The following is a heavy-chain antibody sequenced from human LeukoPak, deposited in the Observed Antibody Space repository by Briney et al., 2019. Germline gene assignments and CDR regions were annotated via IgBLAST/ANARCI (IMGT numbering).Heavy chain of an antibody. Sequence: GGSLRLSCAASGFTFDDYAMHWVRQAPGKGLEWVSGISWNSGSIGYADSVKGRFTISRDNAKNSLYLQMNSLRAEDTALYYCARTNIGYSYALNWGQGTLVTVSS. CDR2: ISWNSGSI. CDR3: ARTNIGYSYALN. V-gene: IGHV3-9*01. D-gene: IGHD5-18*01. J-gene: IGHJ4*02. CDR1: GFTFDDYA.